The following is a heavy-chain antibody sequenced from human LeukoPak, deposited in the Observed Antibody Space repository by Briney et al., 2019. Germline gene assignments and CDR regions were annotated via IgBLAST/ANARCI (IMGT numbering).Heavy chain of an antibody. J-gene: IGHJ4*02. V-gene: IGHV3-21*01. CDR1: GFTFSSHT. Sequence: GGSLRLSCAASGFTFSSHTMNWVRQAPGKGLEWVSSISSTSTSIYHADSVKGRFTISRDNTKNSLYLQMNSLRAEDTAVYYCARDQGLWVGFWSGYYDLWGQGTLVTVSS. D-gene: IGHD3-3*01. CDR3: ARDQGLWVGFWSGYYDL. CDR2: ISSTSTSI.